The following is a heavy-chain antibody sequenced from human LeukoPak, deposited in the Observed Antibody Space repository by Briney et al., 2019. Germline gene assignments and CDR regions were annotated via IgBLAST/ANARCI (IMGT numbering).Heavy chain of an antibody. CDR1: GYSISSGYY. D-gene: IGHD5-18*01. CDR3: AANFEDTAIYP. J-gene: IGHJ5*02. V-gene: IGHV4-38-2*01. CDR2: IYHSGST. Sequence: PSETLSLTCAVSGYSISSGYYWGWIRQPPGKGLEWIGSIYHSGSTYYNPSLKSRVTISVDTSKNQFSLKLSSVTAADTAVYYCAANFEDTAIYPWGQGTPVIVSS.